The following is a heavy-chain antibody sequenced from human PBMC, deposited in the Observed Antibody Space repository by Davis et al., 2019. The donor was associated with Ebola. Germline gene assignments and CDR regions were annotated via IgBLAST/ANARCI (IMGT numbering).Heavy chain of an antibody. Sequence: GGSLRLSCKGSGYNFVDYWIGWVRQMPGQRPEWMGIIYPGDSDTRYSPSFQGQVTISADKSISTAYLQWSSLKASDTAMYYCARTVGSGWYHWFDPWGQGTLVTVSS. V-gene: IGHV5-51*01. J-gene: IGHJ5*02. D-gene: IGHD6-19*01. CDR3: ARTVGSGWYHWFDP. CDR1: GYNFVDYW. CDR2: IYPGDSDT.